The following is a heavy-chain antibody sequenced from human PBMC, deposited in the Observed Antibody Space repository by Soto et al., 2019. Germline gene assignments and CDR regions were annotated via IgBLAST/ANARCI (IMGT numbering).Heavy chain of an antibody. D-gene: IGHD1-1*01. CDR1: GFTFSGYA. CDR3: AKDKYSVTGTRKDH. V-gene: IGHV3-23*01. J-gene: IGHJ4*02. CDR2: ISGSAANT. Sequence: GGSLRLSCGASGFTFSGYAMSWVRQAPGKGLEWVSSISGSAANTYYADSVKGRFTISRDNSKNTLYLQMNSLRAEDTAIYYCAKDKYSVTGTRKDHWGQGTLVTVSS.